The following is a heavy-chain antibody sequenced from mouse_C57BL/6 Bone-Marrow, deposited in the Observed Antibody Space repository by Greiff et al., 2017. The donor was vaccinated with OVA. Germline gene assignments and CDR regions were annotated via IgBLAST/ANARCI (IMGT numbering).Heavy chain of an antibody. J-gene: IGHJ3*01. CDR1: GFTFSDYG. V-gene: IGHV5-17*01. CDR3: ARGGPWFAY. CDR2: ISSGSSTI. Sequence: EVQLVESGGGLVKPGGSLKLSCAASGFTFSDYGMHWVRQAPEKGLEWVAYISSGSSTIYYADTVKGRFTISRDNAKNTLFLQMTSLGSEETAMYYCARGGPWFAYWGQGTLVTVSA.